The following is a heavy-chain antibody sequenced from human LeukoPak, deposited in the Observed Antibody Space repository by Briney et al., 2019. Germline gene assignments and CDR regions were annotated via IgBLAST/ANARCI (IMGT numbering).Heavy chain of an antibody. CDR1: GFTFSSYE. D-gene: IGHD6-19*01. CDR3: ARDQYSSGWYYFDY. CDR2: ISSSGSTI. Sequence: GRSLRLSCAASGFTFSSYEMNSVRQAPRKWLEWGSYISSSGSTIYYADSVKGRFTISRDNAKNSLYLQMNSLRAEDTAVYYCARDQYSSGWYYFDYWGQGTLVTVSS. J-gene: IGHJ4*02. V-gene: IGHV3-48*03.